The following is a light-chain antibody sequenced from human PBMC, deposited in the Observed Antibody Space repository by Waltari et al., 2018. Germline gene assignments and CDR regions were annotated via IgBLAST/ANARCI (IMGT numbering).Light chain of an antibody. CDR1: SSDIGGFDY. Sequence: QSALTQPASVSGSPGQSITIPCSGTSSDIGGFDYVSWYQQHPGKVPKLMIYDVIKRPSGVSNRFSGSKSDNTASLTISGLQAEDEAHYYCSSFTSSTTMIFGGGTKLTVL. J-gene: IGLJ2*01. CDR3: SSFTSSTTMI. CDR2: DVI. V-gene: IGLV2-14*03.